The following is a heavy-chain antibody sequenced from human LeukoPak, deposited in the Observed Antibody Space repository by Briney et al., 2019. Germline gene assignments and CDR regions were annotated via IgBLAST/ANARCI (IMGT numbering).Heavy chain of an antibody. Sequence: PGGSLRLSRAASGFTFSNAWISWGRPAPRKGREWGGGIKSKTDGGTTDYPSPVKGRFTISRDDSKNTLYLQMNSLKTEDTAVYYCLRDWYGSGSYWQIRESYFDYWGQGTLVTVSS. D-gene: IGHD3-10*01. V-gene: IGHV3-15*01. CDR3: LRDWYGSGSYWQIRESYFDY. CDR1: GFTFSNAW. CDR2: IKSKTDGGTT. J-gene: IGHJ4*02.